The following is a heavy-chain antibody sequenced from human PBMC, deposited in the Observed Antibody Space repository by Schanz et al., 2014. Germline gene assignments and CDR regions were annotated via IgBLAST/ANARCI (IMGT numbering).Heavy chain of an antibody. CDR3: ARLVGPSFYYGMDV. V-gene: IGHV4-31*03. Sequence: QVQLQESGPGLVKPSQTLSLTCNVSGDSMSSGGYYWNWIRQHPGKGLEWIGYIYDSGNTYYNPSLKSRVTMSIDTSENQFSMSLRSVTGADTAVYYCARLVGPSFYYGMDVWSQGTTVTVSS. CDR2: IYDSGNT. D-gene: IGHD2-15*01. CDR1: GDSMSSGGYY. J-gene: IGHJ6*02.